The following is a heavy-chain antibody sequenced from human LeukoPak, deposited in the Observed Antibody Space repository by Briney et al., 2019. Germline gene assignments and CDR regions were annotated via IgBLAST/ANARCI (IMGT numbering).Heavy chain of an antibody. CDR1: GYTFTSYG. V-gene: IGHV1-18*01. D-gene: IGHD3-3*01. CDR2: ISAYNGNT. J-gene: IGHJ6*04. CDR3: ARDXXXVYQTYYDFWSGYFPDLDV. Sequence: ASVKVSCKASGYTFTSYGISWVRQAPGQGLEWMGWISAYNGNTNYAQKLQGRVTMTTDTSTSTAYMELRSLRSDDTAVYYCARDXXXVYQTYYDFWSGYFPDLDVWGKGTTVTVSS.